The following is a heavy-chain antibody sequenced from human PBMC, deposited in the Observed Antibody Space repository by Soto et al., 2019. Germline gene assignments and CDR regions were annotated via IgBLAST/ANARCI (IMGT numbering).Heavy chain of an antibody. J-gene: IGHJ4*02. CDR2: IYYSGKT. V-gene: IGHV4-39*01. CDR3: ARRIVATETFDY. Sequence: PSETLSLTCTVSGDSISSSTYSWGWIRQPPGKGLEYIGTIYYSGKTYYNWPLNSRVTISVDTSKNQFSLTVTSVTAADTAVYYCARRIVATETFDYWGQGTLVTVSS. D-gene: IGHD5-12*01. CDR1: GDSISSSTYS.